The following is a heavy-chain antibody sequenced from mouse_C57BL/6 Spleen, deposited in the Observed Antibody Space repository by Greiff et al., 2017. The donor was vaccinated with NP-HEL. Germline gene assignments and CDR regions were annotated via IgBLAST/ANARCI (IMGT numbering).Heavy chain of an antibody. CDR2: ISSGGSYT. V-gene: IGHV5-6*01. CDR3: AIVAEAY. Sequence: EVQRVESGGDLVKPGGSLKLSCAASGFTFSSYGMSWVRQTPDKRLEWVATISSGGSYTYYPDSVKGRFTISRDNAKNTLYLQMSSLKSEDTAMYYCAIVAEAYWGQGTLVTVSA. D-gene: IGHD1-1*01. CDR1: GFTFSSYG. J-gene: IGHJ3*01.